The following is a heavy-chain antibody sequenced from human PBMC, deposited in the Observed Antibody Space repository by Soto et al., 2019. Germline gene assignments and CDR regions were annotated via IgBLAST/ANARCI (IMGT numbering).Heavy chain of an antibody. Sequence: PSEPLSLTSNVSGCYISSVSYYWGWIRQPLEKGLECIAIISFSGSTYYTPSLKSRVSMSVDTSKSQFSLKLSSVTAADTAIYYCVRFWPPPDYNILTIYSDAFDYWGQGTLVTVSS. CDR2: ISFSGST. V-gene: IGHV4-39*01. CDR3: VRFWPPPDYNILTIYSDAFDY. J-gene: IGHJ4*02. D-gene: IGHD3-9*01. CDR1: GCYISSVSYY.